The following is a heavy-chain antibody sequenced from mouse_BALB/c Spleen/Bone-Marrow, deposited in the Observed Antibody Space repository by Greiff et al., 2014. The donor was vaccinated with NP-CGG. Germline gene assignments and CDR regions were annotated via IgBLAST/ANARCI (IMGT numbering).Heavy chain of an antibody. J-gene: IGHJ2*01. Sequence: QVQLQQSGAELVRPGSSVKISCESSGYVFSTYWINWVKQRPGQGLEGIGQIYPGDGDTDYNGKFKDKATLTADKSSNTAYMQLSSLTSEDSAVYFCARGGVSVDYWGQGTTLTASS. V-gene: IGHV1-80*01. D-gene: IGHD6-2*01. CDR2: IYPGDGDT. CDR1: GYVFSTYW. CDR3: ARGGVSVDY.